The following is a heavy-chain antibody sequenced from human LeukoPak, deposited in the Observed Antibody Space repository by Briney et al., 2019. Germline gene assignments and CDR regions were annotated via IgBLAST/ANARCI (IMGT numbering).Heavy chain of an antibody. D-gene: IGHD2-15*01. CDR1: GGSISSSSYY. Sequence: SETLSLTCTVSGGSISSSSYYWGWIRQPPGKGLEWIGSIYYSGSTNYNSSLKSRVTISVDTSKNQFSLKLSSVTAADTAVYFCARASLGYCSGGSCYQDPFDYWGQGTLVTVSS. J-gene: IGHJ4*02. V-gene: IGHV4-39*07. CDR3: ARASLGYCSGGSCYQDPFDY. CDR2: IYYSGST.